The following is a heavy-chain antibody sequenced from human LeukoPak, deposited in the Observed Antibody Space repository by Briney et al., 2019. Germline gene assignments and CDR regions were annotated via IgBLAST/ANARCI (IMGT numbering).Heavy chain of an antibody. Sequence: SVKVSCKASGGTFSSYAISWVRQAPGQGLEWMGRIIPMFGTVKYAQKFQGRVTITADTSTSTAYMELSSLRSEDTAVYYCARDRDVAIVATTLTLDYWGQGTLVTVSS. V-gene: IGHV1-69*06. J-gene: IGHJ4*02. CDR1: GGTFSSYA. CDR2: IIPMFGTV. CDR3: ARDRDVAIVATTLTLDY. D-gene: IGHD5-12*01.